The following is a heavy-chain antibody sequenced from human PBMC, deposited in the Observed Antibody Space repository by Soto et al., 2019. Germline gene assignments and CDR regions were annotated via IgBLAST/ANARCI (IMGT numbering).Heavy chain of an antibody. CDR1: GFNFGLYG. CDR2: IWHDGSNK. J-gene: IGHJ4*02. Sequence: PGRSLRLSCATSGFNFGLYGMHWVRQAPGKGLEWVAVIWHDGSNKYYAESVKGRFYISRDNSKNMLYMEMTNLRVDDTGIYHCLASKVADDFWGQGAPVTVSS. D-gene: IGHD4-4*01. CDR3: LASKVADDF. V-gene: IGHV3-33*01.